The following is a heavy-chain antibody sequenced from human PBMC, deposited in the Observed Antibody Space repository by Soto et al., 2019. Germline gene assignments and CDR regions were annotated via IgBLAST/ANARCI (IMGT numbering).Heavy chain of an antibody. CDR2: INHSGST. D-gene: IGHD1-26*01. V-gene: IGHV4-34*01. Sequence: SETLSLTCAVYGGSFSGYYWSWIRQPPGKGLEWIGEINHSGSTNYNPSLKSRVTISVDTSKNQFSLKLSSVTAADTAVYYCARDRSGSYYTAVHYWGQGTLVTVSS. CDR3: ARDRSGSYYTAVHY. J-gene: IGHJ4*02. CDR1: GGSFSGYY.